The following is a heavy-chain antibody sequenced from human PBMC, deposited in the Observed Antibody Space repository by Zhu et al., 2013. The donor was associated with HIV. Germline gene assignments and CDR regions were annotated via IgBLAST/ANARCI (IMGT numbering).Heavy chain of an antibody. J-gene: IGHJ4*02. V-gene: IGHV1-69*06. CDR3: ARGSSDDSSGYYYSY. Sequence: QVQLVQSGTEVKKPGSSVKVSCKASGGTFSNYAISWVRQAPGQGLEWMGGITPIFGKANYAQKFQGRVTITADKITRTVYMELSSLRSEDTAIYYCARGSSDDSSGYYYSYWGQGTLVTVAS. CDR2: ITPIFGKA. D-gene: IGHD3-22*01. CDR1: GGTFSNYA.